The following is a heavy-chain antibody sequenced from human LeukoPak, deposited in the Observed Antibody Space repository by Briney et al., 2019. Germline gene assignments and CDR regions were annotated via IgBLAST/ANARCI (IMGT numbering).Heavy chain of an antibody. D-gene: IGHD1-26*01. CDR2: ISYDGSNK. J-gene: IGHJ4*02. CDR1: GFTFSSYG. Sequence: GGSLRLSCAASGFTFSSYGMHWVRQAPGKGLEWVAVISYDGSNKYYADSVKGRFTISRDNSKNTLYLQMNSLRAEDTAVYYCARDGGPRIVGATDYWGQGTLVTVSS. CDR3: ARDGGPRIVGATDY. V-gene: IGHV3-30*03.